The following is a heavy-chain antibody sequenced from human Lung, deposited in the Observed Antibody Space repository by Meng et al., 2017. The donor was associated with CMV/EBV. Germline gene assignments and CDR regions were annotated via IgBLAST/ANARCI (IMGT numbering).Heavy chain of an antibody. V-gene: IGHV1-18*01. Sequence: SVXVSXKASDYSFTSYGISWVRQAPGQGLEWMGWINTYKGNTNYAQKFQGRVTMPAETSTSTVYMEVRSLRFDDTAIYYCARSITIYRSDVWGLGTSVTVSS. D-gene: IGHD3-3*01. J-gene: IGHJ6*02. CDR3: ARSITIYRSDV. CDR1: DYSFTSYG. CDR2: INTYKGNT.